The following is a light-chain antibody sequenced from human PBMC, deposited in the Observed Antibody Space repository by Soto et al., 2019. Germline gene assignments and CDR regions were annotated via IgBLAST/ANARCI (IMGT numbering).Light chain of an antibody. CDR1: QDISNY. CDR3: QQSYSTLLT. Sequence: DIKMTQSPSSLSASVGHRVTITCRASQDISNYLNWYQQKPGKAPQLLIYAASSFHSGVPSRFSPSGSGTDFTLTISSLQPEDFATYFCQQSYSTLLTFGGGTKVDIK. CDR2: AAS. V-gene: IGKV1-39*01. J-gene: IGKJ4*01.